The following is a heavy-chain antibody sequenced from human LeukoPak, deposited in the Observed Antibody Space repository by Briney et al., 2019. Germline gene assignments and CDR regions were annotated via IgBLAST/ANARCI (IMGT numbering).Heavy chain of an antibody. CDR1: GFTFSTYW. CDR3: ARDLGYGALDP. J-gene: IGHJ5*02. CDR2: INPDGSQT. Sequence: PGGSLRLSCAASGFTFSTYWMNWVRQAPGKGLEWVALINPDGSQTNYVDSVRGRFTISRDNAENSSYLQMNSLRAEDTAVYYCARDLGYGALDPWGQGTLVTVSS. V-gene: IGHV3-7*01. D-gene: IGHD4-17*01.